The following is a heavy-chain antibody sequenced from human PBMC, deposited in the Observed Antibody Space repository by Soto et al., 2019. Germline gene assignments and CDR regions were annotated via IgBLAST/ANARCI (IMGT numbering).Heavy chain of an antibody. CDR3: AHRPPDYGGLDNWFDP. D-gene: IGHD4-17*01. CDR2: IYWDDDK. J-gene: IGHJ5*02. Sequence: SGPTLVNPTQTLTLTCTFSGFSLSTSGVGVGWIRQPPGKALEWLALIYWDDDKRYSPSLKSRLTITKDTSKNQVVLTMTNMDPVDTATYYCAHRPPDYGGLDNWFDPWGQGTLVTVSS. CDR1: GFSLSTSGVG. V-gene: IGHV2-5*02.